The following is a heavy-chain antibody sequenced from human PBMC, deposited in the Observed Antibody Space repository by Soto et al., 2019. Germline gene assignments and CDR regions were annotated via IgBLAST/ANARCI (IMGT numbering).Heavy chain of an antibody. CDR3: AREHFGSYGYIDY. CDR1: GFTFSSYA. CDR2: ISDSGGDT. V-gene: IGHV3-23*01. Sequence: EVQLLESGGGLVQPGGSLRLSCTASGFTFSSYAMSWVRQGPGKGLEWVSAISDSGGDTYYADSVKGRFTISRDNSKNTLYLQMNSLRAEDTAVYYCAREHFGSYGYIDYWGQGTLVTVSS. D-gene: IGHD2-15*01. J-gene: IGHJ4*02.